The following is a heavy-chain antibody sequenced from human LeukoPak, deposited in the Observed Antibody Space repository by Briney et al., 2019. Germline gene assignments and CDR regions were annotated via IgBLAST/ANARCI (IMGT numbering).Heavy chain of an antibody. D-gene: IGHD2-15*01. J-gene: IGHJ3*02. CDR3: ARDLEVALPDAFDI. CDR2: INHSGIT. Sequence: SETLSLTCAVYGGSFGHYYWSWIRQSPGKGLEWMGEINHSGITNYNPSLKSRVTMSVDTSKKQFSLNLNSVTAADTGVYFCARDLEVALPDAFDIWSQGTMVTVSS. CDR1: GGSFGHYY. V-gene: IGHV4-34*01.